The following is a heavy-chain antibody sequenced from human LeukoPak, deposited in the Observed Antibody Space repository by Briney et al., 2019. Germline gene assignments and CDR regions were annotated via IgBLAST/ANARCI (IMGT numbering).Heavy chain of an antibody. J-gene: IGHJ6*02. V-gene: IGHV4-59*08. Sequence: SETLSLTCPVSGGSISSYYWSWVRQPPGKGLEWIRYIYYSGSTNYNPSLKSRVTISVDTSKNQFSLKLSSVTAADTAVYCCARVVPFYYGMDVWGQGTTVTVSS. CDR3: ARVVPFYYGMDV. CDR1: GGSISSYY. CDR2: IYYSGST. D-gene: IGHD2-2*01.